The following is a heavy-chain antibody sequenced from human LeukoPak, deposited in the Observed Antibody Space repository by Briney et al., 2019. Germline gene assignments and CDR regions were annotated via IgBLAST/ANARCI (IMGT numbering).Heavy chain of an antibody. CDR1: GGTFSSYT. Sequence: ASVKVSCKASGGTFSSYTISWVRQAPGQGLEWMGGIIPIFGTANYAQKFQGRVTITADESTSTAYMELSSLRSEDTAVYYCVRDRGDFRTGDAFDIWGQGTMVTVSS. D-gene: IGHD3/OR15-3a*01. CDR3: VRDRGDFRTGDAFDI. CDR2: IIPIFGTA. J-gene: IGHJ3*02. V-gene: IGHV1-69*13.